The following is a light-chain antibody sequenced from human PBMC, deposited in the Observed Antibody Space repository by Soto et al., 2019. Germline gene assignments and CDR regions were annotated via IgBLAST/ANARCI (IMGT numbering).Light chain of an antibody. CDR3: TSHTPTLTL. V-gene: IGLV2-14*03. CDR2: EGN. Sequence: QSALTQPASVSGSPGQSITISCTGTSGDVDASRYVAWYQQHPNKAPKVLIYEGNNRPSGVSDRFSGSKSGNTASLTISGLQAEDEADYYCTSHTPTLTLVGGGTKLTVL. CDR1: SGDVDASRY. J-gene: IGLJ2*01.